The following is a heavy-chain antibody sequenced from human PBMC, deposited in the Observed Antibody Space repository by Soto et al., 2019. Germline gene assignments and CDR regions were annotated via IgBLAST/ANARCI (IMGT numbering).Heavy chain of an antibody. D-gene: IGHD5-12*01. J-gene: IGHJ6*03. CDR1: GGSFSGYY. CDR3: ARGPTRIVATMSYYYYMDV. Sequence: PSETLSLTCAVYGGSFSGYYWSWIRQPPGKGLEWIGEINHSGSTNYNPSLKSRVTISVDTSKNQFFLKLSSVTAADTAVYYCARGPTRIVATMSYYYYMDVWGKGTTVTVSS. V-gene: IGHV4-34*01. CDR2: INHSGST.